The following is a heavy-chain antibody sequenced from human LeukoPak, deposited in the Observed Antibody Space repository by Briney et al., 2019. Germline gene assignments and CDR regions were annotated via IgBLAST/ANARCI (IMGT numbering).Heavy chain of an antibody. J-gene: IGHJ4*02. CDR2: ISGSGGSI. CDR3: AKVAVRGSSGGPKAGGYFDY. V-gene: IGHV3-23*01. Sequence: GGSLRLSCAASGFTFSSYAMNWVRQAPGKGLEWVSVISGSGGSIYYADSVKGRFTISRDNSKNTLYLQMNSLRAEDTAVYYCAKVAVRGSSGGPKAGGYFDYWGQGTLVTVSS. D-gene: IGHD2/OR15-2a*01. CDR1: GFTFSSYA.